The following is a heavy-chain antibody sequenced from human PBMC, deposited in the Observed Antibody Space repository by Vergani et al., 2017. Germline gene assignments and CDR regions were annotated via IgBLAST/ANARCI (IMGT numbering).Heavy chain of an antibody. CDR3: VRAPHRYGMDV. J-gene: IGHJ6*02. V-gene: IGHV4-34*01. CDR1: GGSFSGYY. CDR2: INHSGST. Sequence: QVQLQQWGAGLLKPSETLSLTCPVYGGSFSGYYWGWICQPPGKGLEWIGEINHSGSTNYNPSLKSRVTISLDTSKNQFSLKLSCETAADTAVYYCVRAPHRYGMDVWGQGTTVTVSS.